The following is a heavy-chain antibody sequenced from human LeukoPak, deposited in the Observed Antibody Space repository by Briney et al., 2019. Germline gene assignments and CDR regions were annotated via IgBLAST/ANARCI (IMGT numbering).Heavy chain of an antibody. J-gene: IGHJ5*02. Sequence: SETLSLTCTVSGGSISSYYWSWIRQPPGKGLEWIGYIYYSGSTNYNPSLKSRVTISVDTSKNQFSLKLSSVTAADTAVYYCARAEGPRYCSSTSCYFSPDWFDPWAREPWSPSPQ. CDR3: ARAEGPRYCSSTSCYFSPDWFDP. CDR1: GGSISSYY. V-gene: IGHV4-59*01. CDR2: IYYSGST. D-gene: IGHD2-2*01.